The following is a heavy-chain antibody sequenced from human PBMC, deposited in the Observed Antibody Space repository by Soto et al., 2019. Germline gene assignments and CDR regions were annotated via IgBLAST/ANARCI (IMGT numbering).Heavy chain of an antibody. CDR1: GFTFTSYG. Sequence: GRSLRLSCAASGFTFTSYGMHWVRQAPGKGLEWVAVIWYDGSNKYYADSVKGRFTISRDNSKNTLYLQMNSLRAEDTAVYYCARNIAVAGIGVDYWGQGTLVTVS. D-gene: IGHD6-19*01. CDR3: ARNIAVAGIGVDY. V-gene: IGHV3-33*01. CDR2: IWYDGSNK. J-gene: IGHJ4*02.